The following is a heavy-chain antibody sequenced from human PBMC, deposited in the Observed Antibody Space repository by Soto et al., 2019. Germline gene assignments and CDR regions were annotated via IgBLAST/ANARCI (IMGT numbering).Heavy chain of an antibody. Sequence: GGSLRLSCAASGFTFSSYGMHWVRQAPGKGLEWVAVIWCDGSNKYYADSVKGRFTVSRDNSKNTLYLQMNSLRAEDTAVYYWARVIIRYCSGGSCYSTTYFDYWGQGTLVTVSS. CDR1: GFTFSSYG. J-gene: IGHJ4*02. D-gene: IGHD2-15*01. CDR3: ARVIIRYCSGGSCYSTTYFDY. CDR2: IWCDGSNK. V-gene: IGHV3-33*01.